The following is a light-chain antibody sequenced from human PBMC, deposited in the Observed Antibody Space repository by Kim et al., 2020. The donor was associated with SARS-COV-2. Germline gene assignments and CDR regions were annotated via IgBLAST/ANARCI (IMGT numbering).Light chain of an antibody. Sequence: SSELTQDPAVSVALGQTVRITCQGDSLRSYYASWYQRKPGQAPVLVIYGKNSRPSGIPDRFSGSSSGNTASLTITGAQAADEADYYCNSRDSSGAPWVFGGGTQLTVL. CDR2: GKN. V-gene: IGLV3-19*01. CDR3: NSRDSSGAPWV. J-gene: IGLJ3*02. CDR1: SLRSYY.